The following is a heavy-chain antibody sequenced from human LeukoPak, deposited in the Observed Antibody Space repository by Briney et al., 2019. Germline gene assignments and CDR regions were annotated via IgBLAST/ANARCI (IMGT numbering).Heavy chain of an antibody. CDR3: ARGGYSYGPPFDP. J-gene: IGHJ5*02. D-gene: IGHD5-18*01. CDR1: GGSISSGDYY. V-gene: IGHV4-30-4*08. Sequence: PPQTLSLTCTVSGGSISSGDYYWSWIRQPPGKGLEWIGYIYYSGSTYYNPSLKSRVTISVDTSKNQFSLKLSSVTAADTAVYYCARGGYSYGPPFDPWGQGTLVTVSS. CDR2: IYYSGST.